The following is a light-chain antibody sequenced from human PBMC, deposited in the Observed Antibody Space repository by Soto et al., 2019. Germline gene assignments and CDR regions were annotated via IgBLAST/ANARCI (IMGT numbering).Light chain of an antibody. CDR2: EAA. J-gene: IGKJ4*01. CDR3: QQYERYPLT. CDR1: QNIYKW. V-gene: IGKV1-5*01. Sequence: DIQMTHSPSTLSASIGDRVTITCRSSQNIYKWLSCYQQKPQKAQKLLIFEAAALETGVSPRFSGSGSGTEFTLTISSLQPDDFAPYYCQQYERYPLTFGGGTKVE.